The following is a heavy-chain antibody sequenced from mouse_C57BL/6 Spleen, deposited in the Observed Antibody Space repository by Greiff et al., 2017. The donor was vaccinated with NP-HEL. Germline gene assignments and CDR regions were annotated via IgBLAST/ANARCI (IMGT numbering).Heavy chain of an antibody. CDR3: ASPYLWYFDV. J-gene: IGHJ1*03. Sequence: QVQLQQPGAELVKPGASVKLSCKASGYTFTSYWMHWVKQRPGQGLEWIGMIHPNSGSTNYNEKFKSKATLTVDKSSSTAYMQLSSLTSDDSAVYYCASPYLWYFDVWGTGTTVTVSS. D-gene: IGHD5-1*01. V-gene: IGHV1-64*01. CDR2: IHPNSGST. CDR1: GYTFTSYW.